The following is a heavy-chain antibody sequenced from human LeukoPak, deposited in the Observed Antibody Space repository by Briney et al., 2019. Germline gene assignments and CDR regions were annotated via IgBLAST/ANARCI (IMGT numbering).Heavy chain of an antibody. D-gene: IGHD3-3*01. CDR2: IYYSGST. Sequence: PSETLSLTCTVSGGSISSHYWSWFRQPPRKGLEWIGYIYYSGSTNYNPSLKSRVTISVDRSKNQFSLKLSSVTAADTALYYCARHVGGVVGINYYGIDVWGQGTTVTVSS. CDR1: GGSISSHY. CDR3: ARHVGGVVGINYYGIDV. V-gene: IGHV4-59*08. J-gene: IGHJ6*02.